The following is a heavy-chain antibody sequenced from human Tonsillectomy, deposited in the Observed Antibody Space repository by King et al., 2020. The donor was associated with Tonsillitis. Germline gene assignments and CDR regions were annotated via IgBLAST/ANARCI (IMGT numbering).Heavy chain of an antibody. CDR3: ARHWDDVDGMDV. D-gene: IGHD1-1*01. Sequence: QLVQSGAEVKKPGESLRISCKGSGYSFTTYWISWVRHMPGKGLEWMGRIDPSESYTNYSPSFQGHVTISSDKSISTAYLQWSSLTASDTAIYDCARHWDDVDGMDVWGQGTTVTVSS. J-gene: IGHJ6*02. CDR1: GYSFTTYW. V-gene: IGHV5-10-1*03. CDR2: IDPSESYT.